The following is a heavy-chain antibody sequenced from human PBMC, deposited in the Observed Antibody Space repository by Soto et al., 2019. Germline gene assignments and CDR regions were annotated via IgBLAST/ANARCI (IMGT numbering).Heavy chain of an antibody. CDR1: GGGVYSDGYY. CDR3: ERRSGGRCYNY. J-gene: IGHJ4*02. D-gene: IGHD2-15*01. CDR2: IYYSGTT. Sequence: SETLSLTCTVSGGGVYSDGYYWGWIRQPPGKGLEWIGNIYYSGTTYYNPSLKSRVTISIDTSKNQFSLELRSVTATDTAVYYCERRSGGRCYNYWGPGTLVTVS. V-gene: IGHV4-39*01.